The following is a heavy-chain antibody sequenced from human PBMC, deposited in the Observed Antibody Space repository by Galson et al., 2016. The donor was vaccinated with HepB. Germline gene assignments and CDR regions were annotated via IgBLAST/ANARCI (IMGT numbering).Heavy chain of an antibody. CDR2: TYHWSKWYY. J-gene: IGHJ6*03. CDR1: GDSVSSNNAG. D-gene: IGHD2-2*01. CDR3: AREPPVVSPTYYYYMDV. V-gene: IGHV6-1*01. Sequence: CAISGDSVSSNNAGWNWIRQSPSRGLEWLGKTYHWSKWYYDYSVSLKGRITISPDTSKNQFSLHLNSVTPEDTAVYYCAREPPVVSPTYYYYMDVWGQGTTVTVSS.